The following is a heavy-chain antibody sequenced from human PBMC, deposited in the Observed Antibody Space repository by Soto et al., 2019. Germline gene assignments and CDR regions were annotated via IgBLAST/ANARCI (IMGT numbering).Heavy chain of an antibody. CDR2: IYYSGST. V-gene: IGHV4-30-4*01. J-gene: IGHJ4*02. D-gene: IGHD1-26*01. Sequence: SETLSLTCTVSGGSITSGDYYWSWIRQPPGKGLEWSGYIYYSGSTYYNPALKSGITMLADTSKNQPPLNLSIVTAADTAMYYCAAGTPWEKHFGYWGQGTRVTVSS. CDR1: GGSITSGDYY. CDR3: AAGTPWEKHFGY.